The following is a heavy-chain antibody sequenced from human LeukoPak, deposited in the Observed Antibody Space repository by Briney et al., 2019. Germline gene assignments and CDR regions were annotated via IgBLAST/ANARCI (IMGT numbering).Heavy chain of an antibody. J-gene: IGHJ4*02. D-gene: IGHD3-10*01. V-gene: IGHV4-4*02. CDR1: GGSISSSNW. CDR2: VYHSGAT. Sequence: PSGTLSLTCTVSGGSISSSNWWSWVRQPPGKGLEWIGEVYHSGATNYSPSLRSRVTISADRPTNQFSLRLNSVTAADTAVFYCARGEGYGSGTVHFDYWGRGILVTVSS. CDR3: ARGEGYGSGTVHFDY.